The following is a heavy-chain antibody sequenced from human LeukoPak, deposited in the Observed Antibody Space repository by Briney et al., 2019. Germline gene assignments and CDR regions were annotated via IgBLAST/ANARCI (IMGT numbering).Heavy chain of an antibody. D-gene: IGHD1-26*01. V-gene: IGHV3-15*01. Sequence: GGSLRLSCAASGFTFSSYGMSWVRQAPGKGLEWVGRIKSKTDGGTTDYAAPVKGRFTISRDDSKNTLYVQMNSLKIEDTAVYYCTTDLIVGAPGVFDYWGQGTLVTVSS. CDR1: GFTFSSYG. J-gene: IGHJ4*02. CDR2: IKSKTDGGTT. CDR3: TTDLIVGAPGVFDY.